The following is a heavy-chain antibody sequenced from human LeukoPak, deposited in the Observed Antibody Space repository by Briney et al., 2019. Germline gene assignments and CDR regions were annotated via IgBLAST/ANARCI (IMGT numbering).Heavy chain of an antibody. D-gene: IGHD3-3*01. V-gene: IGHV1-2*02. Sequence: GASVKVSCKASGYTCTGNYIHWVRQAPGQGLEWMGWINCNSGDTNYAPRFQGRVSMTRDTSINTAYMDMSMLRSDDTAVYYCARAFLLLEWPLEYFDLWGRGTLVTVSS. CDR2: INCNSGDT. J-gene: IGHJ2*01. CDR3: ARAFLLLEWPLEYFDL. CDR1: GYTCTGNY.